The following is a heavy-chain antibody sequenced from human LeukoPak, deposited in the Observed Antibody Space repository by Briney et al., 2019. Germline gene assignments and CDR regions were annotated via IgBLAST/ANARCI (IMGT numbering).Heavy chain of an antibody. CDR2: IFYTERT. Sequence: SETLSLTCTVSGGSIGTYYWSWIRQPPGQGLEWIGDIFYTERTNYNPSLKSRVAILVDTSKKQFSLKLSSVTAADTALYYCARRDADSTGYLYYFDYWGQGTLVTVSS. J-gene: IGHJ4*02. CDR1: GGSIGTYY. D-gene: IGHD3-22*01. V-gene: IGHV4-59*08. CDR3: ARRDADSTGYLYYFDY.